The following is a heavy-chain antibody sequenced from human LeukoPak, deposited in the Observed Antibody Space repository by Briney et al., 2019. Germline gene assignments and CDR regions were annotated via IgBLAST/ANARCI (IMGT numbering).Heavy chain of an antibody. CDR3: ASRYSGSYYEDY. D-gene: IGHD1-26*01. J-gene: IGHJ4*02. V-gene: IGHV3-30*19. CDR2: ISYDGSNK. CDR1: GFPFSDYE. Sequence: TGGSLKLSCAVSGFPFSDYEMNWVRQAPGKGQEWVAVISYDGSNKYYADSVKGRFTISRDNSKNTLYLQMNSLRAEDTAVYYCASRYSGSYYEDYWGQGTLVTVSS.